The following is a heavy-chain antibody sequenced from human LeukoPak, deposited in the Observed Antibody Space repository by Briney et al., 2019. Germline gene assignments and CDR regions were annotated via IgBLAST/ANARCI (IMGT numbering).Heavy chain of an antibody. J-gene: IGHJ4*02. CDR3: ARHDLLSGEHFALDY. V-gene: IGHV4-4*07. CDR1: GGSISSYY. CDR2: IYTSGST. Sequence: SETLSLTCTVSGGSISSYYWSWIRQPAGKGLEWIGRIYTSGSTNYNPSLKSRVTMSVDTSKNQFSLKLSSVTAADTAVYYCARHDLLSGEHFALDYWGQGTLVTVSS. D-gene: IGHD2/OR15-2a*01.